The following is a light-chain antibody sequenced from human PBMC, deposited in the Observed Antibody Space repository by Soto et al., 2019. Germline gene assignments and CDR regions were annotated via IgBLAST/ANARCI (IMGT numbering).Light chain of an antibody. Sequence: DIQMTQSPSSLSASVGDRGTITCRASQGISNYLAWYQQKPGKAPQLLIYGATILQSGVPSRFSGSGSGTDFTLTIASLQPEDVATYNCQKYDSDPLTFGGGTKVEIK. V-gene: IGKV1-27*01. CDR1: QGISNY. CDR2: GAT. CDR3: QKYDSDPLT. J-gene: IGKJ4*01.